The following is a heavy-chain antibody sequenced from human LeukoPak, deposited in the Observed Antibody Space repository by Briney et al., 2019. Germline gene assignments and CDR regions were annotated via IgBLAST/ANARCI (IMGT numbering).Heavy chain of an antibody. CDR1: GGSISSYY. Sequence: SETLSLTCTVSGGSISSYYWSWIRQPAGKGLEWIGRIYTSGSTNYNPSLKSRVTMSVDTSKNQFSLKLSSVTAADTAVYYCASERRYCSSTSCSDASDIWGQGTMVTVSS. J-gene: IGHJ3*02. CDR3: ASERRYCSSTSCSDASDI. D-gene: IGHD2-2*01. V-gene: IGHV4-4*07. CDR2: IYTSGST.